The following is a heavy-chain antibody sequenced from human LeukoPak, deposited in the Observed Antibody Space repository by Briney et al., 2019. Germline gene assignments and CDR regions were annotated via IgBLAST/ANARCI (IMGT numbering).Heavy chain of an antibody. CDR2: IYSGGST. D-gene: IGHD3-22*01. CDR3: ARDSDYYDSRGSLGAS. CDR1: GFTVSSNY. V-gene: IGHV3-53*01. J-gene: IGHJ5*02. Sequence: AGGSLRLSCAASGFTVSSNYMSWVRQAPGKGLEWVSVIYSGGSTYYADSVKGRFTISRDNSKNTLYLQMNSLRAEDTAVYYCARDSDYYDSRGSLGASWGQGTLVTVSS.